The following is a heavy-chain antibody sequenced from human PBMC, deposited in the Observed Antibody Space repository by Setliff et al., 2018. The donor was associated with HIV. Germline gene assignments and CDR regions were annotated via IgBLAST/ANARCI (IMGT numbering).Heavy chain of an antibody. CDR3: AKLSRLTSLRNAFDI. Sequence: SETLSLTCTVSSGSISSGGYFWGWIRQHPGKGLEWIGYIYYTGSTYYNPSLKSRVTISIDTSKNQFSLNLSSVTAADSSVYYCAKLSRLTSLRNAFDIWVQGSVVTVSS. D-gene: IGHD3-10*01. CDR2: IYYTGST. V-gene: IGHV4-31*03. CDR1: SGSISSGGYF. J-gene: IGHJ3*02.